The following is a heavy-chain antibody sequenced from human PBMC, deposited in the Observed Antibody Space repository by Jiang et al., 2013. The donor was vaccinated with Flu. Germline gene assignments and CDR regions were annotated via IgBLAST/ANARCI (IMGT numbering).Heavy chain of an antibody. Sequence: QAPRTRDVEWMGRIIPILGIANYAQKFQGRVTITADKSTSTAYMELSSLRSEDTAVYYCASVGRDGYNLGYWGQGTLVTVSS. D-gene: IGHD5-24*01. CDR3: ASVGRDGYNLGY. V-gene: IGHV1-69*02. J-gene: IGHJ4*02. CDR2: IIPILGIA.